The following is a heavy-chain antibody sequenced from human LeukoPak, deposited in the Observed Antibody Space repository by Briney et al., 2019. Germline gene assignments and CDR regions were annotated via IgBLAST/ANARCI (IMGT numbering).Heavy chain of an antibody. J-gene: IGHJ4*02. CDR3: AKDGLWDSSGYYYSYFDY. V-gene: IGHV3-23*01. CDR1: GFTFSSYG. CDR2: ISGSGGST. Sequence: GGSLRLSCAASGFTFSSYGMSWVRQAPGKGLEWVSAISGSGGSTYYADSVKGRFTISRDNSKNTLYLQMNSLRAEDTAVYYCAKDGLWDSSGYYYSYFDYWGQGTLVTVSS. D-gene: IGHD3-22*01.